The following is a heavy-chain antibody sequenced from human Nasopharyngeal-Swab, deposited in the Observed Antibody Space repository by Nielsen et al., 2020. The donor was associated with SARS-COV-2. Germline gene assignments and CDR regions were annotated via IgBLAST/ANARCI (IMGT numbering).Heavy chain of an antibody. Sequence: WVRQAPGQRLEWIGWIVVGSGNTNYAQKFQERVTITRDMSTSTAYMELSSLRSEDTAVYYCAADWFRLRFWEWLPGGYGMDVWGKGTTVTVSS. J-gene: IGHJ6*04. CDR3: AADWFRLRFWEWLPGGYGMDV. D-gene: IGHD3-3*01. V-gene: IGHV1-58*01. CDR2: IVVGSGNT.